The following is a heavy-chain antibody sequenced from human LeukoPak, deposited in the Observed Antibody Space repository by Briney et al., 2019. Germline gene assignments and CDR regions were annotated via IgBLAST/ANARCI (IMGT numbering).Heavy chain of an antibody. CDR1: GYTLTELS. Sequence: ASVQVSCKVSGYTLTELSMHWVRQAPGNGLEWMGGFDPEDGETIYAQKFQGRVTMTEDTSTDTAFLDLSSPKFEDTAVYYCAAIAIDYDGGAEAFDFWGQGTLVTVSS. D-gene: IGHD4-17*01. CDR3: AAIAIDYDGGAEAFDF. V-gene: IGHV1-24*01. J-gene: IGHJ3*01. CDR2: FDPEDGET.